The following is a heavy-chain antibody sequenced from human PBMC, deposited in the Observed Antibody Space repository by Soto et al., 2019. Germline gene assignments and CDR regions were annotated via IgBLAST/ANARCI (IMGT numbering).Heavy chain of an antibody. Sequence: QVQLVQSGAEVKKPGASVKVSCRASGYTFTNYYIHWVRQAPGQGLEWMAIINPMSGSTNYAQNFQGRVTLTMDTSTTTLYMDLSSLRFEDTAVYFCARDLLAGDFWGQGTLVTVSS. J-gene: IGHJ4*02. CDR2: INPMSGST. CDR1: GYTFTNYY. D-gene: IGHD3-10*01. V-gene: IGHV1-46*01. CDR3: ARDLLAGDF.